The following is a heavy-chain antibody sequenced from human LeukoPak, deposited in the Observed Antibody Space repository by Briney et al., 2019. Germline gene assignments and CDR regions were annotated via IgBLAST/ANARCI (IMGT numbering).Heavy chain of an antibody. Sequence: GGSLGLSCAASGFTFSSYGMHWVRQAPGKGLEWVSAISGSGGSTYYADSVKGRFTISRDNSKNTLYLQMNSLRAEDTAVYYCAREGATRGFDYWGQGTLVTVSS. CDR1: GFTFSSYG. J-gene: IGHJ4*02. V-gene: IGHV3-23*01. D-gene: IGHD1-1*01. CDR3: AREGATRGFDY. CDR2: ISGSGGST.